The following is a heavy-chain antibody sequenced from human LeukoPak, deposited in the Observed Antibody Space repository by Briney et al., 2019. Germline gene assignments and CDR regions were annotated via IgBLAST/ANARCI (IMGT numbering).Heavy chain of an antibody. CDR2: INPNSGGT. CDR1: GYTFTGYY. Sequence: ASVKVSCKASGYTFTGYYMHWVRQAPGQGLEWMGWINPNSGGTNYAQKFQGRVTMTRDTSISTAYMELSRLRSDDTAVYYCARDYDSSGYGNWFDPWGQGTLATVSS. D-gene: IGHD3-22*01. V-gene: IGHV1-2*02. CDR3: ARDYDSSGYGNWFDP. J-gene: IGHJ5*02.